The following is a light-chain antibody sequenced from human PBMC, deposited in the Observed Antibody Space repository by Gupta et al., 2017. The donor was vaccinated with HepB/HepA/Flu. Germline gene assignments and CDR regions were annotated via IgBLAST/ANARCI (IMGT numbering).Light chain of an antibody. CDR1: SSNIGAGYD. Sequence: QSVLTQPPSVSGAPRQRVTISCTGSSSNIGAGYDVHWYQQLPATAPKLLIYGNINRPSGVPDRFSGARSGTSASLAITGLQAEDEADYYCQSYDTSLSGLVFGGGTKLTVL. J-gene: IGLJ2*01. CDR3: QSYDTSLSGLV. CDR2: GNI. V-gene: IGLV1-40*01.